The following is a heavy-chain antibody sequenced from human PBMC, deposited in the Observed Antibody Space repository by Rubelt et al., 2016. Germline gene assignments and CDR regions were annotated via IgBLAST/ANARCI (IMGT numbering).Heavy chain of an antibody. CDR1: GGSISNSIYY. Sequence: QLQLQESGPGLVKPSETLSLPCIVSGGSISNSIYYWGWIRHPPGKGLEWIGSIYYRGSTYYTPSLKSRFTISVVTSKNKFSLKLSSWTAGETAGHYGARVAKDTMFSPWSVFDIWGQGTMVTVSS. J-gene: IGHJ3*02. V-gene: IGHV4-39*07. D-gene: IGHD3-3*01. CDR2: IYYRGST. CDR3: ARVAKDTMFSPWSVFDI.